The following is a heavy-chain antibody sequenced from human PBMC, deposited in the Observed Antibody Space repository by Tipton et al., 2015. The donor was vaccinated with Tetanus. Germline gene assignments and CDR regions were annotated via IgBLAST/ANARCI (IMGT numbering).Heavy chain of an antibody. CDR2: ISSSGNTI. D-gene: IGHD3-22*01. J-gene: IGHJ4*02. CDR1: GFTFSSYE. V-gene: IGHV3-48*03. CDR3: ASGWGHFYDSSGYYLAKDS. Sequence: LRLSCAASGFTFSSYEMNWVRQAPGKGLEWVSYISSSGNTINYADSVRGRFTISRDNAKNSLHLQMNSLRAEDTAVYYCASGWGHFYDSSGYYLAKDSWGQGTLVTVSS.